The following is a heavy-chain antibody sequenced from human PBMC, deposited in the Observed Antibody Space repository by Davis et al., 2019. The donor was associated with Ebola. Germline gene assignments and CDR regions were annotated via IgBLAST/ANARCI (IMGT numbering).Heavy chain of an antibody. D-gene: IGHD4-17*01. CDR2: ISSSSNYI. CDR1: GFTFSSNS. J-gene: IGHJ2*01. Sequence: GESLKIPCAASGFTFSSNSMNWVRQAPGKGLEWVSFISSSSNYIYYADSVKGRFTVSRDNAKNSLYLQMNSLRAEDTAVYYCARHVYGDFWYFDLWGRGTRVTVSS. V-gene: IGHV3-21*01. CDR3: ARHVYGDFWYFDL.